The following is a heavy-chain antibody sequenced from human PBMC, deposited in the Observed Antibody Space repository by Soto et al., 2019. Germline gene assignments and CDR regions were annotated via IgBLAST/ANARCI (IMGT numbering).Heavy chain of an antibody. Sequence: QVQLVESGGSVVQPGTSLRLSCAASGFPFSRSGMHCVRQAPGKGLEWVAVISYDGSKTYYADSVKGRFPVSRDNSKNSRYLEMNSLRADDTAIYDCAKDKVKGVVTHATCVIWGQGTLVTVSS. CDR3: AKDKVKGVVTHATCVI. CDR2: ISYDGSKT. CDR1: GFPFSRSG. V-gene: IGHV3-30*18. J-gene: IGHJ4*02. D-gene: IGHD2-21*02.